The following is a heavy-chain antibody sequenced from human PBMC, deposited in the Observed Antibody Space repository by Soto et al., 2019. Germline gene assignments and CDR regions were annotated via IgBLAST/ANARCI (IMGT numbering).Heavy chain of an antibody. CDR1: GFTFSSYA. CDR2: ISSNGGST. CDR3: VKDNYYDSRGDDFARTDAFEI. Sequence: GGSLILSCSASGFTFSSYAMHWVRQAPGKGLEYVSAISSNGGSTYYADSVKGRFTISRDNSKNTLYLQMSSLRAEDTAVYYCVKDNYYDSRGDDFARTDAFEIWGQGTMVSVSS. D-gene: IGHD3-22*01. J-gene: IGHJ3*02. V-gene: IGHV3-64D*06.